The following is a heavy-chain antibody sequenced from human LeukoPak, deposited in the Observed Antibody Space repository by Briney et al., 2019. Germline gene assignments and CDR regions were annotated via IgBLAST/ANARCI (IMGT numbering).Heavy chain of an antibody. CDR2: ISSSSSYI. CDR1: GCTFSSYS. CDR3: ARVAAAGTVYYYYYMDV. V-gene: IGHV3-21*01. D-gene: IGHD6-13*01. J-gene: IGHJ6*03. Sequence: GWSLRLSCAASGCTFSSYSMNWVRQAPGKGLEWVSSISSSSSYIYYADSVKGRFTISRDNAKNSLYLQMNSLRAEDTAVYYCARVAAAGTVYYYYYMDVWGKGTTVTVSS.